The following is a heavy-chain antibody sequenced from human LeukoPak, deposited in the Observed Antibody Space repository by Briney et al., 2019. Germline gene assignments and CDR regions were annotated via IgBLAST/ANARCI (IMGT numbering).Heavy chain of an antibody. J-gene: IGHJ4*02. V-gene: IGHV3-30-3*01. CDR3: ARGGPYYDFWSGYLTSFDY. CDR1: GFTFRSYP. CDR2: ISDDGTNE. D-gene: IGHD3-3*01. Sequence: PGGSLRLSCVASGFTFRSYPMHWVRQAPGKGLEWVAVISDDGTNEYDAEFVKGRFSISRDNSKDTVFLHLNNLRSEDTAVYYCARGGPYYDFWSGYLTSFDYWGQGTLVTVSS.